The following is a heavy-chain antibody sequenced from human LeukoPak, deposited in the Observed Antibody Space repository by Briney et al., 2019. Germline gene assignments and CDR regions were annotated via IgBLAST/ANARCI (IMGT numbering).Heavy chain of an antibody. CDR3: ASTPRIPAASRHYYYYMDV. V-gene: IGHV3-30*09. J-gene: IGHJ6*03. CDR2: ISHDGGDK. Sequence: GGSLRLSCAASGFTFSSYAMHWVRQAPGKGLEWVAVISHDGGDKYYADSVKGRFAISRDNSKNTMYLQMNSLRVDDTAVYYCASTPRIPAASRHYYYYMDVWGKGTTVTISS. D-gene: IGHD2-2*01. CDR1: GFTFSSYA.